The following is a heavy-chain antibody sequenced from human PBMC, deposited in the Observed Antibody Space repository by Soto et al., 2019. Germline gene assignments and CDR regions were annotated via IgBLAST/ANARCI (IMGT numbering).Heavy chain of an antibody. CDR3: AKDRRVVVINSVWFDP. V-gene: IGHV3-23*01. D-gene: IGHD3-22*01. J-gene: IGHJ5*02. Sequence: EVQLLESGGGLVQPGGSLRLSCAASGFTFSSYAMSWVRQAPGKGLEWVSAISGSGGSTYYADSVKGRFTISRDNSKNPLYLQMNSLRAEDTAVYYCAKDRRVVVINSVWFDPWGQGTLVTVSS. CDR2: ISGSGGST. CDR1: GFTFSSYA.